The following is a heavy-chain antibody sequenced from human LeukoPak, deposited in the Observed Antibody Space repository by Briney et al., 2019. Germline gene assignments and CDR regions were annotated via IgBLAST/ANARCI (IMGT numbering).Heavy chain of an antibody. CDR1: GGSISSYY. CDR2: IYTSGST. D-gene: IGHD4-17*01. J-gene: IGHJ5*02. CDR3: ARTPVTTDNWFDP. V-gene: IGHV4-4*07. Sequence: PSETLSLTCTVSGGSISSYYWSWLRQPAGKGLEWLGRIYTSGSTNYNPSLKSRVTMLVDTSKNQFSLKLSSVTAADTAVYYCARTPVTTDNWFDPWGQGTLVTVSS.